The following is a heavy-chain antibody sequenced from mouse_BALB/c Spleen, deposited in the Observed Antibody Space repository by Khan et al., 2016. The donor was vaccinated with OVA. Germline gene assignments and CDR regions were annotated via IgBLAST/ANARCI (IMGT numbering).Heavy chain of an antibody. CDR3: ARQPYYHYYIMDY. CDR1: GFSLTNYG. Sequence: QVQLKESGPGLVVPSQSLSITCTLSGFSLTNYGVHWVRQPPGKGLEWLVVIWSDGSATYNSALKSRLSISKDNSKSQVFLKMNSLQTDDTAMYYCARQPYYHYYIMDYWGQGTSVTVSS. J-gene: IGHJ4*01. V-gene: IGHV2-6-1*01. CDR2: IWSDGSA. D-gene: IGHD2-10*01.